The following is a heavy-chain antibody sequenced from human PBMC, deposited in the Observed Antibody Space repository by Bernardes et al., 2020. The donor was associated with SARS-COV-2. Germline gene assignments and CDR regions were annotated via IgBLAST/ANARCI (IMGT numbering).Heavy chain of an antibody. CDR2: MNEDGRIT. J-gene: IGHJ4*02. CDR3: ARDFGGNSDY. D-gene: IGHD3-10*01. CDR1: GFILTNYW. Sequence: GWSLRRSCAASGFILTNYWMHWVRQAPGKGLEWVSRMNEDGRITDYADSVKGRFTIYRDNAKNTLYLQMNSLRVEDTAVYYCARDFGGNSDYWGQGTLVTVSS. V-gene: IGHV3-74*01.